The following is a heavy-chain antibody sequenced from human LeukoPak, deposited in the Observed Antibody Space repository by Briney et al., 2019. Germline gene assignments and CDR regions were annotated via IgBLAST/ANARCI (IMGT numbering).Heavy chain of an antibody. D-gene: IGHD3-10*01. CDR3: ATYFYGSGSYHNHPNFDS. V-gene: IGHV4-34*01. CDR1: GTSFSRYY. Sequence: PSETLSLTCAVYGTSFSRYYWSWIRQPPGKGLEWIGEINHGGSTTYNPSLKSRVIISIDTSKNQFSLNLSSVTAADTAVYYSATYFYGSGSYHNHPNFDSWGQGTLVTVSS. CDR2: INHGGST. J-gene: IGHJ4*02.